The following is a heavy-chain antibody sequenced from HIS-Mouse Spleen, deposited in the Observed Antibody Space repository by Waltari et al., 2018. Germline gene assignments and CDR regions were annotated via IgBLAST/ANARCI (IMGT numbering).Heavy chain of an antibody. J-gene: IGHJ4*02. CDR2: ISGSGGST. Sequence: EVQLLESGGGLVQPGGSLRLSCAASGFTFSSYAMSWVRQAPGEGVEWVSAISGSGGSTNYAESVKGRFTISRDNSKNTLYLQMNSLRAEDTAVYYCAKSRGGDCYDYWGQGTLVTVSS. CDR3: AKSRGGDCYDY. CDR1: GFTFSSYA. D-gene: IGHD2-21*01. V-gene: IGHV3-23*01.